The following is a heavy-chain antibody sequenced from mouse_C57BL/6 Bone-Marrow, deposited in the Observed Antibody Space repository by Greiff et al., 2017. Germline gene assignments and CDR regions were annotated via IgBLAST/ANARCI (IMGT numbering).Heavy chain of an antibody. J-gene: IGHJ2*01. CDR1: GYTFTSYW. Sequence: VQLQQPGAELVKPGASVKLSCKASGYTFTSYWMHWVKQRPGQGLEWIGMIHPNSGSTNYNEKFKSKATLTVDKSSSTAYMQLSSLTSEDSAVYYCARVKSYGNYYFDDWGQGTTLTVSS. D-gene: IGHD2-1*01. CDR3: ARVKSYGNYYFDD. CDR2: IHPNSGST. V-gene: IGHV1-64*01.